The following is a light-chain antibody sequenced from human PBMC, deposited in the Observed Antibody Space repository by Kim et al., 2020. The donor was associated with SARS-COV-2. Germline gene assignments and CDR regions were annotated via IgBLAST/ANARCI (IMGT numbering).Light chain of an antibody. CDR1: NIGTKV. Sequence: SYELTQPPSVSVAPGTTARLTCGGSNIGTKVVHWYQQRPGQAPVLVINYASDRPSGIPERVSGSSSGNTATLTTSRVEPGEEAAYLCPVWDDSTDHPVFG. V-gene: IGLV3-21*04. CDR3: PVWDDSTDHPV. J-gene: IGLJ3*02. CDR2: YAS.